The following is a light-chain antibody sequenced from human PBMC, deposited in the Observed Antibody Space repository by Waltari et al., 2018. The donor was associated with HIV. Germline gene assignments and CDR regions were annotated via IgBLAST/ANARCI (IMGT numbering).Light chain of an antibody. Sequence: DIQMTQSPSTLSASVGDRVTITCRASHSVSSWLAWYQQKPVKAPELLIYGASSLKSGVPSRFSGSGSGTEFTLTISGLQPDDFATYYCQQYNYSPWTFGQGTKVDI. CDR3: QQYNYSPWT. V-gene: IGKV1-5*03. CDR1: HSVSSW. J-gene: IGKJ1*01. CDR2: GAS.